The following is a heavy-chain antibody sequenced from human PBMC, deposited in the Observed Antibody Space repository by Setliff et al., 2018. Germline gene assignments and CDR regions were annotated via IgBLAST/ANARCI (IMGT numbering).Heavy chain of an antibody. D-gene: IGHD6-19*01. Sequence: PGGSLRLSCAASGFHFSSHAIHWVRQAPGKGLDWVAMIWSDGNTTYYADSVKGRFTVSRDNSKNTLYLQMNSLRVEDTAVYYCVTDPPFSGWSFDSWGQGTLVTVSS. CDR2: IWSDGNTT. CDR3: VTDPPFSGWSFDS. CDR1: GFHFSSHA. J-gene: IGHJ4*02. V-gene: IGHV3-33*08.